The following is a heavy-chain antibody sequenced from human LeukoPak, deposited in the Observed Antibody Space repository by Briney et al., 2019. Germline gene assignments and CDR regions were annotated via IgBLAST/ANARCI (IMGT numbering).Heavy chain of an antibody. D-gene: IGHD4-17*01. CDR1: GGSFSGYY. CDR3: ARSSNYGDESPYYFDY. J-gene: IGHJ4*02. V-gene: IGHV4-34*01. CDR2: INHSGST. Sequence: SETLSLTCAVYGGSFSGYYWSWIRQPPGKGLEWVGEINHSGSTNYNPSLKSRVTISVDTSKNQFSLKLSSVTAADTAVYYCARSSNYGDESPYYFDYWGQGTLVTVSS.